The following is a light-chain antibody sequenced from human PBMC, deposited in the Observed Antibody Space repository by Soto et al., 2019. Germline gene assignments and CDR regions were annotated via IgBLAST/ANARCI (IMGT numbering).Light chain of an antibody. V-gene: IGKV3-11*01. Sequence: ETVLTQSPATLSLSPGERATLSCRTSQSVSTYLAWYQQKPGQAPRLLIYDASDRVTGIPARFSGSGSGTDFTLTISSLEPEDFAVYYCQQRRNWPLTFGGGTKVDIK. CDR2: DAS. J-gene: IGKJ4*01. CDR3: QQRRNWPLT. CDR1: QSVSTY.